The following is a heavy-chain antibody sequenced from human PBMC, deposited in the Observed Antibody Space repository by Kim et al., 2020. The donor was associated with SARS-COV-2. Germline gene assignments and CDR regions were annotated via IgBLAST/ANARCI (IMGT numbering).Heavy chain of an antibody. Sequence: GGSLRLSCAASGFTFSSYSMNWVRQAPGKGLEWVSSISSSSSYIYYADSVKGRFTISRDNAKNSLYLQMNSLRAEDTAVYYCARGNGGTRVPIDYWGQGTLVTVSS. V-gene: IGHV3-21*01. CDR2: ISSSSSYI. D-gene: IGHD1-7*01. J-gene: IGHJ4*02. CDR3: ARGNGGTRVPIDY. CDR1: GFTFSSYS.